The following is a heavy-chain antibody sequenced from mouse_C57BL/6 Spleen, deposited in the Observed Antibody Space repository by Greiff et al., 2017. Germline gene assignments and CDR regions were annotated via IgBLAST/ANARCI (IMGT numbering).Heavy chain of an antibody. CDR1: GYAFSSYW. Sequence: QVQLQQSGAELVKPGASVKISCKASGYAFSSYWMNWVKQRPGKGLEWIGQIYPGDGDTNYNGKFKGKATLTADKSSSTAYMQLSSLTSEDSAVYFCARNCPLYYFDYWGQGTTLTVSS. D-gene: IGHD4-1*01. J-gene: IGHJ2*01. CDR2: IYPGDGDT. CDR3: ARNCPLYYFDY. V-gene: IGHV1-80*01.